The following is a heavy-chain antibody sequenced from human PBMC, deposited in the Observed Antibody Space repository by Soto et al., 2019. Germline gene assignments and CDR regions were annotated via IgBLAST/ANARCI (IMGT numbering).Heavy chain of an antibody. D-gene: IGHD3-10*01. CDR2: ISPYNGNT. CDR1: GYIFVTYG. V-gene: IGHV1-18*01. Sequence: ASVKISCKASGYIFVTYGISWVRQAPGKGLEWMGRISPYNGNTNYAHNLQGRVTMTTDTSTSTAYMELRSLRSDDTAVYYCVRDLDGSGSYYTEHWGTGTQVTVSS. J-gene: IGHJ4*02. CDR3: VRDLDGSGSYYTEH.